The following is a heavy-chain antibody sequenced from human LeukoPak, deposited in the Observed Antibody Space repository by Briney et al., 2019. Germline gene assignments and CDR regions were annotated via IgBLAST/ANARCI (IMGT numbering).Heavy chain of an antibody. D-gene: IGHD2-21*02. J-gene: IGHJ4*02. CDR1: GFTFSNYA. Sequence: GGSLRLSCAASGFTFSNYAMHWVRQAPGKGLEHVAAITNDGRSTYYADSVKGRFTISRDSSRNTLFLQMGSLRAEDMGVYYCARDRGPYCGGDGFNYYFDYWGQGTLVTVSS. CDR2: ITNDGRST. V-gene: IGHV3-64*02. CDR3: ARDRGPYCGGDGFNYYFDY.